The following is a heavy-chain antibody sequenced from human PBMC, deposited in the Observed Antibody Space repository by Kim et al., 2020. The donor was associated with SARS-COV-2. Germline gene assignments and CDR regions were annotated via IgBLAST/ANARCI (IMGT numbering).Heavy chain of an antibody. CDR2: ISSSSSTI. Sequence: GGSLRLSCAASGFTFSSYSMNWVRQAPGKGLEWVSYISSSSSTIYYADSVKGRFTISRDNAKNSLYLQMNSLRDEDTAVYYCARDGARRWFGEGDWFDPWGQGTLVTVSS. D-gene: IGHD3-10*01. V-gene: IGHV3-48*02. CDR1: GFTFSSYS. CDR3: ARDGARRWFGEGDWFDP. J-gene: IGHJ5*02.